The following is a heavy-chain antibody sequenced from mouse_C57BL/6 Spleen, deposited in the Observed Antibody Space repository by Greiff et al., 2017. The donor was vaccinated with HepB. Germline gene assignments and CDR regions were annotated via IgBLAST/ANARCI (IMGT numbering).Heavy chain of an antibody. CDR3: ARGCYERGYYAMDY. V-gene: IGHV1-39*01. CDR1: GYSFTDYN. J-gene: IGHJ4*01. Sequence: VQLQQSGPELVKPGASVKISCKASGYSFTDYNMNWVKQSNGKSLEWIGVINPNYGTTSYNQKFKGKATLTVDQSSSTAYMQLNGLTSEDSAVYYCARGCYERGYYAMDYWGQGTSVTVSS. CDR2: INPNYGTT. D-gene: IGHD1-1*01.